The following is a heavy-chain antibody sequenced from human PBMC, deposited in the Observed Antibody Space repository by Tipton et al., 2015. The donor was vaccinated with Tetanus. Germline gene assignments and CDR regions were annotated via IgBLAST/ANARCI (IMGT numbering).Heavy chain of an antibody. CDR2: IYQTDST. V-gene: IGHV4-30-2*01. CDR1: GALITTGGYS. CDR3: AILPKHWLAPRGAP. D-gene: IGHD6-19*01. J-gene: IGHJ5*02. Sequence: TLSLTCNVSGALITTGGYSWGWIRQPPGQGLEWLGYIYQTDSTHYNPSVRSRLTLSLRRSKNQVSLKLSSVTAADTAVYYCAILPKHWLAPRGAPWGQGILVTVSS.